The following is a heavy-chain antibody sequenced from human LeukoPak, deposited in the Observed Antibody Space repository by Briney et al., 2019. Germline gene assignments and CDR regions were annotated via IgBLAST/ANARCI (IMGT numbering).Heavy chain of an antibody. CDR1: GSSISSGYY. CDR3: ARDGSGWSRADY. V-gene: IGHV4-38-2*02. J-gene: IGHJ4*02. CDR2: IYHSGST. D-gene: IGHD6-19*01. Sequence: SETLSLTCTVSGSSISSGYYWGWIRQPPGKGLEWIGSIYHSGSTYYNPSLKSRVTISVDTSKNQFSLKLSSVTAADTAVYYCARDGSGWSRADYWGQGTLVTVSS.